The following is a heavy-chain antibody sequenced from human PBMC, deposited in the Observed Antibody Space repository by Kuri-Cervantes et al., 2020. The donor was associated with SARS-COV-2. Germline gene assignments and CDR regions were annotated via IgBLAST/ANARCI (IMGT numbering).Heavy chain of an antibody. V-gene: IGHV5-51*01. J-gene: IGHJ6*03. D-gene: IGHD4-17*01. CDR1: GYSFTSYW. CDR2: IYPGDSDT. Sequence: GESLKISCKGSGYSFTSYWIGWVRQMPGKGLEWMGIIYPGDSDTRYSPSFQGQVIISADKSISTAFLQWSSLKASDTAMYYCARRAYGEQVDYYYMDVWGKGTTVIVSS. CDR3: ARRAYGEQVDYYYMDV.